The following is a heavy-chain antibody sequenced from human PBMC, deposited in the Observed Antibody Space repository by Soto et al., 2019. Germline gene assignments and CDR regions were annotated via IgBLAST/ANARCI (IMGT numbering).Heavy chain of an antibody. CDR1: GRTFRNSA. CDR3: AVPPEGGYKYGMDV. J-gene: IGHJ6*04. V-gene: IGHV1-69*01. D-gene: IGHD3-22*01. Sequence: QVQLVQSGAEVKKTGPSVILSCKASGRTFRNSAISWVRQAPGQGLEWMGGIIPIFGSANYAQNFQGRVTITADESTATAYLELSSLRSEDTAVYYCAVPPEGGYKYGMDVWGKGTTVTVSS. CDR2: IIPIFGSA.